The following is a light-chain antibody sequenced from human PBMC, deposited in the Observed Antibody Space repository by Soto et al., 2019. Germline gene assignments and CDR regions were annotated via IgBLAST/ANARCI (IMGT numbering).Light chain of an antibody. J-gene: IGKJ1*01. V-gene: IGKV1-33*01. Sequence: DIQMTQSPSSLSASVGDRVTITCRANYDIGNYLHWYQQKPGKAPKLLIYDASNLETGVPSRFSGRGSGTDFTFTISSLQPDDIATYYCQQYDTLPLAFGQGTKVEIK. CDR3: QQYDTLPLA. CDR1: YDIGNY. CDR2: DAS.